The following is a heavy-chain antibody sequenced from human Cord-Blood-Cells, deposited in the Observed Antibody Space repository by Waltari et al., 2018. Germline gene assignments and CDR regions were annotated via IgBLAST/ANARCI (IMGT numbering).Heavy chain of an antibody. CDR2: IYSGGST. J-gene: IGHJ4*02. V-gene: IGHV3-53*04. Sequence: EVQLVDSGGGLVQPGGSLRLSCAASGFTVGSTYMSWVRQDPGKGLEWVSVIYSGGSTYYADSVKGRFTISRHNSKNTLYLQMNSLRAEDTAVYYCVLGTALDYWGQGTLVTVSS. CDR1: GFTVGSTY. CDR3: VLGTALDY. D-gene: IGHD7-27*01.